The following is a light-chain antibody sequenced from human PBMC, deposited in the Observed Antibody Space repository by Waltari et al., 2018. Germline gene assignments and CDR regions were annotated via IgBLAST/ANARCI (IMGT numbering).Light chain of an antibody. J-gene: IGKJ2*01. CDR2: GTF. V-gene: IGKV3-20*01. CDR3: HHYGSSPQT. Sequence: EIVLTQSPDTLSLSPGEGATLSCRAIQSFSSSYLAWYQQKPGQAPRLLIYGTFTRATGVPDRFSGSGSGTDFTLTISRLEPEDFAVYYCHHYGSSPQTFGQGTKLEIK. CDR1: QSFSSSY.